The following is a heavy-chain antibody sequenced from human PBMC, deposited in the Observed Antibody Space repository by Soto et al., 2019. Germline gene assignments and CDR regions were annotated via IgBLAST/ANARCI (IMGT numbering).Heavy chain of an antibody. D-gene: IGHD1-26*01. CDR3: ARVLGATTGFEY. CDR1: GFTFNTYA. J-gene: IGHJ4*02. CDR2: ISGSGGAT. V-gene: IGHV3-23*01. Sequence: GGSLRLSCAASGFTFNTYAMTWVRQPAGKGLEWVSTISGSGGATFYADSVKGRFTISRDNSKNTLSLQMNSLRAEDTAKYYCARVLGATTGFEYWGQGTVVTVSS.